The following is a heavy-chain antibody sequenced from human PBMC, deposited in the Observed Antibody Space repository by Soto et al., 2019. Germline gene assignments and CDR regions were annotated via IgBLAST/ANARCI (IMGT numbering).Heavy chain of an antibody. J-gene: IGHJ5*02. D-gene: IGHD2-15*01. CDR2: ISAYNGDT. CDR3: ARSGLPDPVVVVGHNPLDP. CDR1: GYTFTNYD. Sequence: ASVKVSCKASGYTFTNYDINWVRQAPGQGLEWMGWISAYNGDTNYAQKLQGRVTMTTDTSTSTAYMELRSLRSDDTAVYYCARSGLPDPVVVVGHNPLDPWGQGTLVTVYS. V-gene: IGHV1-18*01.